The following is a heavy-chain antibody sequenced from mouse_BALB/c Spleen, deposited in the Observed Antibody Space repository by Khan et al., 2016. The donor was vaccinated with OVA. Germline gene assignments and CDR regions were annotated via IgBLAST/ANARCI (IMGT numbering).Heavy chain of an antibody. CDR1: GFSLTSYG. V-gene: IGHV2-9*02. CDR3: ARLVDI. Sequence: QVQLKQSGPGLVAPSQSLSITCTVSGFSLTSYGVHWVRQPPGKGLEWLGVIWAGGSTNYNSAFMFRLSISKVNSKSPVFLKMTSLQTVDTAMYYCARLVDIWGQGTTLTVSS. CDR2: IWAGGST. J-gene: IGHJ2*01. D-gene: IGHD1-3*01.